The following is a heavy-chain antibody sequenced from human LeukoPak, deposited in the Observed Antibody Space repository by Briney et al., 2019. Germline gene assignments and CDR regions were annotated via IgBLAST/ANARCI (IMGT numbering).Heavy chain of an antibody. CDR3: ARGPHTGVNYYDSSGYYY. D-gene: IGHD3-22*01. CDR1: GGSISSSSYY. Sequence: KPSETLSLTCTVSGGSISSSSYYWGWIRQPPGKGLEWIGSIYYSGSTYYNPSLKSRVIISVDTSKNQFSLKLSYVPAADTAVYYCARGPHTGVNYYDSSGYYYWGQGTLVTVSS. CDR2: IYYSGST. V-gene: IGHV4-39*07. J-gene: IGHJ4*02.